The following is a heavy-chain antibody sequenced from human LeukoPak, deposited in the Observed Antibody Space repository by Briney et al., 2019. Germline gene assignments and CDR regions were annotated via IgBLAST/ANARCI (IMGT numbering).Heavy chain of an antibody. V-gene: IGHV4-61*02. Sequence: SETLSLTCTVSGGSMTSGSYYWSWIRKPAGNGLEWIGCVYTSGNTEYTPSLKSRVIISIDTSKNQFSLKLTSVTAADTAVYYCARTDPYGAGNPWGQGTLVTVSS. J-gene: IGHJ5*02. CDR3: ARTDPYGAGNP. CDR2: VYTSGNT. D-gene: IGHD3-10*01. CDR1: GGSMTSGSYY.